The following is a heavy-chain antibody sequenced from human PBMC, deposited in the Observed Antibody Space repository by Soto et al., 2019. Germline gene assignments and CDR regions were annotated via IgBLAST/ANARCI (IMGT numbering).Heavy chain of an antibody. Sequence: GGSLRLSCAASGFTFSSYAMSWVRQAPGKGLEWVSAISGSGGSTYYADSVKGRFTISRDNSKNTLYLQMNSLRAEDTAVYYCARPGLLGYCSGGSCYRYWGQGTLVTVSS. CDR3: ARPGLLGYCSGGSCYRY. D-gene: IGHD2-15*01. CDR1: GFTFSSYA. V-gene: IGHV3-23*01. CDR2: ISGSGGST. J-gene: IGHJ4*02.